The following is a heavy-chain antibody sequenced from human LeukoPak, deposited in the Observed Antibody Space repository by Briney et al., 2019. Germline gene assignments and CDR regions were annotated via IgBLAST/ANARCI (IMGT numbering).Heavy chain of an antibody. CDR1: GFTFDDYA. Sequence: GGSLRLSCAASGFTFDDYAMHWVRQAPGKGLEWVSGISWNSGSIGYADSVKGRFTISRDNAKNSLYLQMNSLRAEDTALYYCAKVPTNGGYPDYYLDYWGQGTLVTVSS. CDR3: AKVPTNGGYPDYYLDY. V-gene: IGHV3-9*01. CDR2: ISWNSGSI. D-gene: IGHD3-22*01. J-gene: IGHJ4*02.